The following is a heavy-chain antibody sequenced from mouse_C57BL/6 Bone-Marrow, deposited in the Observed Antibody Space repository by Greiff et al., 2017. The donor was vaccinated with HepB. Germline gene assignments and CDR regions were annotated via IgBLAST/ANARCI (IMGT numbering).Heavy chain of an antibody. J-gene: IGHJ4*01. V-gene: IGHV2-5*01. CDR1: GFSLTSYG. CDR3: AKHYGNSVFYAMDY. D-gene: IGHD2-1*01. CDR2: IWRGGST. Sequence: VQLQQSGPGLVQPSQSLSITCTVSGFSLTSYGVHWVRQSPGKGLEWLGVIWRGGSTDYNAAFMSRLSITKDNSKSQVFFKMNSLQADDTAIYYCAKHYGNSVFYAMDYWGQGTSVTVSS.